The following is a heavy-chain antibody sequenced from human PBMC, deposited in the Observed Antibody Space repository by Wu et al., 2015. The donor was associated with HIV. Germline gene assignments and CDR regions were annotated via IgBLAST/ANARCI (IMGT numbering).Heavy chain of an antibody. CDR3: TRDELFRVDDAFDM. V-gene: IGHV1-2*02. CDR2: INPYSGAR. D-gene: IGHD3-10*01. CDR1: GYTFTDFY. Sequence: QVQLVQSGAEVKKPGASVKISCEASGYTFTDFYFHWVRQAPGQGLEWVGWINPYSGARDYAQKFQGRVTLTRDTSISTAYMELSRLKSDDTAVYYCTRDELFRVDDAFDMWGQGTLVTVSS. J-gene: IGHJ3*02.